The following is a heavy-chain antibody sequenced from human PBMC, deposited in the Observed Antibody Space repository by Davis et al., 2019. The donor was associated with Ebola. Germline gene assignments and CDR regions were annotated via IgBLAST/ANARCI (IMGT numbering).Heavy chain of an antibody. CDR1: GFTVSSNW. V-gene: IGHV3-74*01. CDR2: VSGSGTTT. D-gene: IGHD5/OR15-5a*01. J-gene: IGHJ6*02. Sequence: GESLKISCAASGFTVSSNWMSWVRQAPGKGLEWVSAVSGSGTTTCYADSVKGRFTISRDNAKNTLYLQMNSLRAEDTAVYYCARDVYHMDVWGQGTAVTVSS. CDR3: ARDVYHMDV.